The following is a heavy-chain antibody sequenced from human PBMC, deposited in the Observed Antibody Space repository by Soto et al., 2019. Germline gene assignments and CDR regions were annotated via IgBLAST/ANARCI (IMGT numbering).Heavy chain of an antibody. J-gene: IGHJ4*02. Sequence: QITLKESGPTLVKPTQTLTLTCTFSGFSLSTSGGAVGWIRQPPGEALEWLALIYWNDDKRYSPSLKNRLAAPRHTHKKPVVLTMPNMDPVDTATYYCAHSGGAAACIRWGGGTPRGASYFDQWGQGTLVTVSS. CDR2: IYWNDDK. V-gene: IGHV2-5*01. CDR3: AHSGGAAACIRWGGGTPRGASYFDQ. CDR1: GFSLSTSGGA. D-gene: IGHD3-16*01.